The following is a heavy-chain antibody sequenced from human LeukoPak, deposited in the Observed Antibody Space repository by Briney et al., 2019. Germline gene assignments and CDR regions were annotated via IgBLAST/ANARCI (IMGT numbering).Heavy chain of an antibody. Sequence: PGGSLRLSCAASGFTFSSYAMSWVRQAPGKGLEWVGRIKSKTDGGTTDYAAPVKGRFTISRDDSKNTLYLQMNSLKTEDTAVYYCTTHDYGDYEAYWGQGTLVTVSS. CDR3: TTHDYGDYEAY. CDR2: IKSKTDGGTT. D-gene: IGHD4-17*01. CDR1: GFTFSSYA. V-gene: IGHV3-15*01. J-gene: IGHJ4*02.